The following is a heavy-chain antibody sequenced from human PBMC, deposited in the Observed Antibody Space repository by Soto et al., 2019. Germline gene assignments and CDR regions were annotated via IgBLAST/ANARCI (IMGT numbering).Heavy chain of an antibody. J-gene: IGHJ5*02. CDR1: GGSISSDY. Sequence: SETLSLTYTVCGGSISSDYCNWIRQPPWKGLESIGYVYHSWITKYNPSLKSRVTISVDTSKNQLSLKLSSVTAADTAVYYCARFRTSPNGNMFDPCGQGNLVAV. V-gene: IGHV4-59*01. CDR2: VYHSWIT. CDR3: ARFRTSPNGNMFDP. D-gene: IGHD1-1*01.